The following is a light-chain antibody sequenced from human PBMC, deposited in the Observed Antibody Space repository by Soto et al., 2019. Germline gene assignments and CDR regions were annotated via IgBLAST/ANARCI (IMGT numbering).Light chain of an antibody. CDR3: CSYADSNILV. Sequence: QSALTQPRSVSGSPGQSVTISCTGTSGDVGGYNYVSWYQHHPGKAPRLLIYDVAKRPSGVPDRFSASKSGNTASLTISGLQAEDEADFYCCSYADSNILVFGGGTKVTVL. CDR2: DVA. CDR1: SGDVGGYNY. J-gene: IGLJ2*01. V-gene: IGLV2-11*01.